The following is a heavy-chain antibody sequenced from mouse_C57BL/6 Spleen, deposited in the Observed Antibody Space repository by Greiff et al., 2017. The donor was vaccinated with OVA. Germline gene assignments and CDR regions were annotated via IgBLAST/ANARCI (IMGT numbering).Heavy chain of an antibody. D-gene: IGHD1-1*01. CDR2: ISSGSSTI. Sequence: EVQLVESGGGLVKPGGSLKLSCAASGFTFSDYGMHWVRQAPEKGLEWVAYISSGSSTIYYADTVKGRFTISRDNAKNTLFLQMTSLRSEDTAMYYCARDGSSYFDVWGTGTTVTVSS. V-gene: IGHV5-17*01. CDR3: ARDGSSYFDV. J-gene: IGHJ1*03. CDR1: GFTFSDYG.